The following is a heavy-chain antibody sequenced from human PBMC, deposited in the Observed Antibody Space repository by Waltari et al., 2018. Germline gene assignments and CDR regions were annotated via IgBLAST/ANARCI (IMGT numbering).Heavy chain of an antibody. CDR2: INQDGSGE. CDR1: GFTFSNFW. CDR3: QRGDY. V-gene: IGHV3-7*04. Sequence: EVQLVESGGGLVQPGGSLRLSCAASGFTFSNFWMRWARQASGKGLEGVANINQDGSGEYYVDSVKGRFTISRDNARNSLYLQMNSLRAEDTAVYYCQRGDYWGQGTLVTVSS. J-gene: IGHJ4*02.